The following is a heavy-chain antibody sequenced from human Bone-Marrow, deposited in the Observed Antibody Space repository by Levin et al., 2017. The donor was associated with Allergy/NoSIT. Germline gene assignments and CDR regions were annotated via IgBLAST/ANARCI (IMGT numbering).Heavy chain of an antibody. J-gene: IGHJ4*02. CDR3: AKGGHIFISPTYFDS. CDR1: GFSFSSYA. V-gene: IGHV3-23*01. Sequence: EASVKVSCVASGFSFSSYAMSWVRQAPGKGLEWVSSLTASRTTTYYADSVKGRFTISADSSKNTLFLQMDSLTVEDTALYFCAKGGHIFISPTYFDSWGQGTPVTVSS. D-gene: IGHD1-1*01. CDR2: LTASRTTT.